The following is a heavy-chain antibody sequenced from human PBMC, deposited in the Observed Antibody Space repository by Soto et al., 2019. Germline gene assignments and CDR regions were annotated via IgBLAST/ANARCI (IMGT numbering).Heavy chain of an antibody. CDR1: GFTFDDYA. CDR2: ISWNSGSI. D-gene: IGHD3-3*01. Sequence: GGSLRLSCAASGFTFDDYAMHWVRQAPGKGLEWVSGISWNSGSIGYADSVKGRLPISRDNAKNSLYLQMNSLGDEDTALYYCAKDVGSGYCSSTSCNEVLRFLEWLSANAFDIWGQGTMVTVSS. V-gene: IGHV3-9*01. J-gene: IGHJ3*02. CDR3: AKDVGSGYCSSTSCNEVLRFLEWLSANAFDI.